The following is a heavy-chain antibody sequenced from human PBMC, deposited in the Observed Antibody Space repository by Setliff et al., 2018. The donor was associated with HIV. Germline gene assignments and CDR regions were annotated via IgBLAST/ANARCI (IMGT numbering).Heavy chain of an antibody. CDR3: TRAFPPMIPAAFDI. J-gene: IGHJ3*02. CDR1: GYTFSDYY. D-gene: IGHD3-16*01. Sequence: ASVKVSCKASGYTFSDYYLHWVRQAPGQGLEWMGMINPSGGIPSYAQKFQDRVVVTRDTSRSIVYVELSSLLSEDTAVYFCTRAFPPMIPAAFDIWGLGTLVTVSS. CDR2: INPSGGIP. V-gene: IGHV1-46*01.